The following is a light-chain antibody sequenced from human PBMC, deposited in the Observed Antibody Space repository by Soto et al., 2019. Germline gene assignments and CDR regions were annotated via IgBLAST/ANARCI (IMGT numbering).Light chain of an antibody. Sequence: IHMTQSPSTLSASVGDRVAITFRASQSISSSLAWYQQKPGKAPKLLIYLASSLESGVPSRFSGSGSGTEFTLTISSLQPDDFATYYCQQYNSYSRTFGQGTKVDIK. CDR1: QSISSS. V-gene: IGKV1-5*03. CDR3: QQYNSYSRT. J-gene: IGKJ1*01. CDR2: LAS.